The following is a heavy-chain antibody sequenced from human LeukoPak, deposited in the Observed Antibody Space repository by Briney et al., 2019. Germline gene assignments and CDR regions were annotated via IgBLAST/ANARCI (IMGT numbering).Heavy chain of an antibody. CDR2: ISSSSSYI. J-gene: IGHJ3*02. CDR3: ARMRRQWLDDAFDI. CDR1: GFTFSSYS. Sequence: GGSLRLSCAASGFTFSSYSMNWVRQAPGKGLEWVSSISSSSSYIYYADSVKGRFTISRDNAKNSLYLQMNSLRAEDTAVYYCARMRRQWLDDAFDIWGQGTMVTVSS. D-gene: IGHD6-19*01. V-gene: IGHV3-21*01.